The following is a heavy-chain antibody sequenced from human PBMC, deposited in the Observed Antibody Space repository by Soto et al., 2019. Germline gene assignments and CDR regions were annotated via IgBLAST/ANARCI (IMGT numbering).Heavy chain of an antibody. Sequence: ASVKVSCKTSGYTFSTFGISWVRQAPGQGLEWMGWISAYTGNTNYAQKLQGRVTMTTDTATNTAYMELRSLRSDDTAVYYCARDPGSGYDYYYYYGMDVWGQGTTVTVSS. D-gene: IGHD5-12*01. CDR2: ISAYTGNT. J-gene: IGHJ6*02. V-gene: IGHV1-18*01. CDR1: GYTFSTFG. CDR3: ARDPGSGYDYYYYYGMDV.